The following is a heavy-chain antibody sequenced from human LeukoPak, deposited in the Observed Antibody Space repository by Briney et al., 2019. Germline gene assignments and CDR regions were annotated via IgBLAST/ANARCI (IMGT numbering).Heavy chain of an antibody. Sequence: SETLSLTCAVYGGSCSGYYWSWIRQPPGKGLEWIGEIYHSGSTNYNPSLKSRVTISVDTSKNQFSLKLSSVTAADTAVYYCARVRITMVRTFDYWGQGTLVTVSS. CDR2: IYHSGST. CDR1: GGSCSGYY. CDR3: ARVRITMVRTFDY. J-gene: IGHJ4*02. V-gene: IGHV4-34*01. D-gene: IGHD3-10*01.